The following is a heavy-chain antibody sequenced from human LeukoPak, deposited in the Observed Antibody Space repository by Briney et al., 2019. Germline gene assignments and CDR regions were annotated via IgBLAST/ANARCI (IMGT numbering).Heavy chain of an antibody. Sequence: ASVKVSCKASGYTSTGYYMHWVRQAPGQGLEWMGWINPNSGGTNYAQKFQGRVTMTRDTSISTAYMELSRLRSDDTAVYYCARPRIAAAGNWFDPWGQGTLVTVSS. CDR3: ARPRIAAAGNWFDP. V-gene: IGHV1-2*02. CDR2: INPNSGGT. D-gene: IGHD6-13*01. J-gene: IGHJ5*02. CDR1: GYTSTGYY.